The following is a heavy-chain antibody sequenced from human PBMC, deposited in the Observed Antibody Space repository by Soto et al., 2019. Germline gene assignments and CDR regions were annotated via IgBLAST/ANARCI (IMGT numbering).Heavy chain of an antibody. D-gene: IGHD6-19*01. V-gene: IGHV3-30-3*01. CDR3: ARDYHPGIAVAGRLRGMDV. CDR1: GFTFSSYA. J-gene: IGHJ6*02. Sequence: GGSLRLSCAASGFTFSSYAMHWVRQAPGKGLEWVAVISYDGSNKYYADSVKGRFTISRDNSKNTLYLQMNSLRAEDTAVYYCARDYHPGIAVAGRLRGMDVWGQGTTVTVSS. CDR2: ISYDGSNK.